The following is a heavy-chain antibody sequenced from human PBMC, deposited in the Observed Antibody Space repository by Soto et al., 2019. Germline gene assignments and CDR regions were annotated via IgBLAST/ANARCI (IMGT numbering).Heavy chain of an antibody. CDR1: GESFSGNF. CDR2: VNHNRRT. J-gene: IGHJ5*02. V-gene: IGHV4-34*01. D-gene: IGHD2-15*01. CDR3: ARGPGHCSDGSCYSGWFDP. Sequence: PSETLSLTCAVYGESFSGNFWSWIRQPPGKGLEWIGDVNHNRRTNYNPSLKSRVTMSVDTYKNQIYLNLTSVTAADTAVYFCARGPGHCSDGSCYSGWFDPWGQGTLVTVSS.